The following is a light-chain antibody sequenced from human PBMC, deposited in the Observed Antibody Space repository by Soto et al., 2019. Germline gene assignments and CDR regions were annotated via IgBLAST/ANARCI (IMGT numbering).Light chain of an antibody. CDR3: QQSYPTHLT. J-gene: IGKJ3*01. CDR2: AAS. CDR1: QTINSF. V-gene: IGKV1-39*01. Sequence: DIQLTQSPSSLSASVGDRVTITCRASQTINSFLNWYQQKPGKAPKLLIYAASSLQSGVPPRFSGGGTGTYFTLTISSLQPGDFPTSYRQQSYPTHLTFYPWTKVDIK.